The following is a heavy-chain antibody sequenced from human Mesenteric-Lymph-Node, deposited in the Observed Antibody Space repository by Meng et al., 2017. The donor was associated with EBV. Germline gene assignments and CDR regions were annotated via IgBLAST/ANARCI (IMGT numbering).Heavy chain of an antibody. CDR2: ISGSST. Sequence: EVQLVESXXGXVXXGGXLRLSCAASGFTFSSYAMSWVRQAPGKGLEWVSLISGSSTYYADSVKGRFTISRDNSKNTLYLQMNSLRAEDTAVYYCAKGGYSGYDPADWGQGTLVTVSS. CDR3: AKGGYSGYDPAD. CDR1: GFTFSSYA. D-gene: IGHD5-12*01. V-gene: IGHV3-23*04. J-gene: IGHJ4*02.